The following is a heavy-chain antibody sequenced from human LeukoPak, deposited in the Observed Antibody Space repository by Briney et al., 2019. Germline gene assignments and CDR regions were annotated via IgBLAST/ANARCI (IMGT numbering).Heavy chain of an antibody. CDR2: IRYDGSNK. CDR1: GFTFSSYG. CDR3: ASMVRGVIITWDYYYYYYMDV. V-gene: IGHV3-30*02. D-gene: IGHD3-10*01. J-gene: IGHJ6*03. Sequence: GGSLRLSCAASGFTFSSYGMHWVRQAPGKGLEWVAFIRYDGSNKYYADSVKGRFTISRDNSKNTLYLQMNSLRAEDTAVYYCASMVRGVIITWDYYYYYYMDVWGKGTTVTISS.